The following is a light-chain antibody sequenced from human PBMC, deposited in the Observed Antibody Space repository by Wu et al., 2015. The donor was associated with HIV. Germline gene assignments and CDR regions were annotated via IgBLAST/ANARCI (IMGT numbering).Light chain of an antibody. CDR3: QQYNFYSRT. CDR1: RGIINR. Sequence: DIQMTQSPSSLSASVGDRVTITCRASRGIINRLNWYQQKPGKAPKLLIYAASTLQSGVPSKFSGSGSGTEFTLTISSLQPDDFATYYCQQYNFYSRTFGQG. J-gene: IGKJ1*01. V-gene: IGKV1-5*01. CDR2: AAS.